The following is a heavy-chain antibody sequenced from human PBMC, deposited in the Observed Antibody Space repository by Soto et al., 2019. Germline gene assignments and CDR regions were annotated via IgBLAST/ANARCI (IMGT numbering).Heavy chain of an antibody. CDR2: AYYRSRWIY. Sequence: PSQTLSLTCAISGDSVSNNGATWNWIRQSPSRGLEWLGRAYYRSRWIYDYAMSVKSRISINPDTSKNQVSLQLNSVTPADTAVYYCARDPADFISAFDYWGRGTLVTVAS. V-gene: IGHV6-1*01. D-gene: IGHD6-19*01. CDR3: ARDPADFISAFDY. CDR1: GDSVSNNGAT. J-gene: IGHJ4*02.